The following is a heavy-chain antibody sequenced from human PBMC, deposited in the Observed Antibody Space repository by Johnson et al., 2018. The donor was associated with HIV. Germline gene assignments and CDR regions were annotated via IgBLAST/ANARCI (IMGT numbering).Heavy chain of an antibody. CDR1: GFTFSSYG. J-gene: IGHJ3*02. CDR2: IWYDGSNK. Sequence: MQLVESGGGVVQPGRSLRLSCAASGFTFSSYGMHWVRQAPGKGPEWVAVIWYDGSNKYYADSVKGRFTISRDNSKNTLYLQMNSLRAEDTAVYYCARWEVLADAFDIWGQGTMVTVSS. D-gene: IGHD1-26*01. V-gene: IGHV3-33*01. CDR3: ARWEVLADAFDI.